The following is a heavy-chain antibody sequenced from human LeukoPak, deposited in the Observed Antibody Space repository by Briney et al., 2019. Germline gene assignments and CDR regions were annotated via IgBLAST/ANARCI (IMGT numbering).Heavy chain of an antibody. J-gene: IGHJ3*02. CDR2: IYPGDSDT. Sequence: GESLKISCKGFGYSFTNYWIGWVRQMPGKGLEWMGIIYPGDSDTRYSPSFQGQVTISVDKSISTAYLQWSSLKASDTAMYYCARRLTHAFDIWGQGTMVTVSS. CDR3: ARRLTHAFDI. V-gene: IGHV5-51*01. CDR1: GYSFTNYW.